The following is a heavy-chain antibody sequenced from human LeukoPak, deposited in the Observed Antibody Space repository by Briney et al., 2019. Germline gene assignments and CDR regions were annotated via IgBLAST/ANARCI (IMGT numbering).Heavy chain of an antibody. V-gene: IGHV3-23*01. CDR2: ISGSGGST. D-gene: IGHD3-3*01. Sequence: GGSLRLSCAASGFTFSSYAMSWVRQAPGKGLEWVSAISGSGGSTYYADSVKGRFTISRDNSKNTLYLQMNSLRAEDTAVYYYAKDVSDFEEYYFDYWDQGTLVTVSS. CDR3: AKDVSDFEEYYFDY. J-gene: IGHJ4*02. CDR1: GFTFSSYA.